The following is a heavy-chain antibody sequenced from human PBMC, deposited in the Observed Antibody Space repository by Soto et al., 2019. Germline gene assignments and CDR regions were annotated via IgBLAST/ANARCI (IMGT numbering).Heavy chain of an antibody. J-gene: IGHJ5*01. CDR2: IYYSGST. CDR3: ARVITIFGVAPGGFAP. CDR1: GGSISSGGYY. V-gene: IGHV4-31*03. D-gene: IGHD3-3*01. Sequence: PSETLSLTCTVSGGSISSGGYYWSWIRQHPGKGLEWIGYIYYSGSTYYNPSLKSRVTISVDTSKNQFSLKLSSVTAADTAVYYCARVITIFGVAPGGFAPWGQGTLVTVSS.